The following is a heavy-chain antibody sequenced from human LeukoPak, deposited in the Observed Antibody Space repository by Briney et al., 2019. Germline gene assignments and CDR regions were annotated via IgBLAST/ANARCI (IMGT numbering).Heavy chain of an antibody. CDR1: GGSIGSYY. V-gene: IGHV4-59*01. D-gene: IGHD3-22*01. J-gene: IGHJ3*02. CDR2: IYDSGST. CDR3: ACLTTADAFDI. Sequence: SETLSLTCTVSGGSIGSYYWSWIRQPPGKGLEWIGYIYDSGSTNYNPSLKSRVTISVDTSKNQFSLKLSSVTGADTAVYYCACLTTADAFDIWGQGTMVTVSS.